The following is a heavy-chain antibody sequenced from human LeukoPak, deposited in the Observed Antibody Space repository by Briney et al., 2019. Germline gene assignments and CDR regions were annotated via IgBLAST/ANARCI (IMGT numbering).Heavy chain of an antibody. CDR2: IYPGDSDT. D-gene: IGHD5-18*01. CDR3: ARRGYSYSYDY. Sequence: GESLKISCKGSGYSFSSYCIVWLRQMPGKGPEWMGTIYPGDSDTRYSPSFQGQVTISADKSISTASLQWSSLKASDTAIYYCARRGYSYSYDYWGQGTLVTVSA. CDR1: GYSFSSYC. J-gene: IGHJ4*02. V-gene: IGHV5-51*01.